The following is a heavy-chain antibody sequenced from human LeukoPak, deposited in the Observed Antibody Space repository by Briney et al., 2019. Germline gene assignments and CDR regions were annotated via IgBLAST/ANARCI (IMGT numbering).Heavy chain of an antibody. J-gene: IGHJ5*02. V-gene: IGHV4-34*01. CDR1: GGSFSGYY. D-gene: IGHD2-2*01. Sequence: SETLSLTCAVYGGSFSGYYWSWIRQPPGKGLEWIGEINHSGSTNYNPSLKSRVTISVDTSKNQFSLKLSSVTAADTAVYYCARDPTEIVVVPAAGDNWFDPWGQGTLVTVSS. CDR2: INHSGST. CDR3: ARDPTEIVVVPAAGDNWFDP.